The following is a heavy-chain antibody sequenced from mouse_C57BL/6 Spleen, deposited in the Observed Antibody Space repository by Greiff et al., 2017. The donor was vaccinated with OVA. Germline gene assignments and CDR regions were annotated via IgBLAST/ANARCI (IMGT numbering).Heavy chain of an antibody. CDR1: GFTFTDYY. V-gene: IGHV7-3*01. CDR2: IRNKANGYTT. J-gene: IGHJ4*01. Sequence: EVKLVESGGGLAQPGGSLSLSCAASGFTFTDYYMSWVRQPPGKALEWLGFIRNKANGYTTEYSASVKGRFTISRDNSQSILYLQMNALRAEDSATYYCARSDYGGAMDYWGQGTSVTVSS. CDR3: ARSDYGGAMDY. D-gene: IGHD2-4*01.